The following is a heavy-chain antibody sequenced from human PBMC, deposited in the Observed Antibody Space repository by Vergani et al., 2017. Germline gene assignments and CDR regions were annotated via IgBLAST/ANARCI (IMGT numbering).Heavy chain of an antibody. V-gene: IGHV3-23*01. D-gene: IGHD3-22*01. CDR1: GFTFSSYA. Sequence: EVQLLESGGGLVQPGGSLRLSCAASGFTFSSYAMSWVRQAPGKGLEWVSAISGSGGSTYYADSVKGRFTISRDNSKNTLYLQMNSLRAEDTAVYYCARDHSQGPYYYDSSGQDNWFDPWGQGTLVTVSS. J-gene: IGHJ5*02. CDR3: ARDHSQGPYYYDSSGQDNWFDP. CDR2: ISGSGGST.